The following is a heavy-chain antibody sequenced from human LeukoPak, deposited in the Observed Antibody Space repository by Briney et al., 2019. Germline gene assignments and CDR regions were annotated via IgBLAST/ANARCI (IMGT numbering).Heavy chain of an antibody. J-gene: IGHJ4*02. CDR3: AKRKAYSFDY. CDR2: VTGSGDIT. Sequence: TGGSLRLFCAASGFSFSSYAMSWVRQAPGKGLEWVSIVTGSGDITYYADSVKGRFLISRDNSKNTLYLQMNSLRAEDTAVYYCAKRKAYSFDYWGQGTLVTVSS. V-gene: IGHV3-23*01. CDR1: GFSFSSYA.